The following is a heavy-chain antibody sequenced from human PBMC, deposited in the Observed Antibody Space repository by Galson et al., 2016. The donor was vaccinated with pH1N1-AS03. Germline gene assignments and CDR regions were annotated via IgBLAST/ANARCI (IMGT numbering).Heavy chain of an antibody. CDR2: IGTYT. CDR3: ARSGSGSFYEGDF. V-gene: IGHV1-18*01. Sequence: SVKVSCKASGYTFTNYGISWVRQAPGQGLEYMGWIGTYTIYAQKHEGRVTMTTDTSTSTAYMELRSLRSDDTAVYYCARSGSGSFYEGDFWGQGTLVSVSS. D-gene: IGHD3-10*01. J-gene: IGHJ4*02. CDR1: GYTFTNYG.